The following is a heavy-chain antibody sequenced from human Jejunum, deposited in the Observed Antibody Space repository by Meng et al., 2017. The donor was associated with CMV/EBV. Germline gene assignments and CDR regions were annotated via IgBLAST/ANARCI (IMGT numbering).Heavy chain of an antibody. CDR3: ASGFCGSTSCYREFDY. CDR2: ISPYSTYM. V-gene: IGHV3-21*01. D-gene: IGHD2-2*01. J-gene: IGHJ4*02. CDR1: IFSSYT. Sequence: IFSSYTMSWVRQVPGKGLEWVSSISPYSTYMCYADSVKGRFTISRDNAKNSLYLQMDTLRAEDTAVYYCASGFCGSTSCYREFDYWGQGTLVTVSS.